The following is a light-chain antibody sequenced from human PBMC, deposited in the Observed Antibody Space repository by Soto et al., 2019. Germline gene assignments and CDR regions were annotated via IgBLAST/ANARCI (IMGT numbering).Light chain of an antibody. J-gene: IGLJ1*01. V-gene: IGLV2-14*01. CDR3: SSFTVTSRLGL. Sequence: QSALTQPASVSGAPGQSITISCTGGSSDMGDYNYVSWYQHHPDTAPKRIIYEVSHRPSGVSDRFSGSKSGNTASLTISGLQAEDEADYYCSSFTVTSRLGLFGTGTKLTVL. CDR2: EVS. CDR1: SSDMGDYNY.